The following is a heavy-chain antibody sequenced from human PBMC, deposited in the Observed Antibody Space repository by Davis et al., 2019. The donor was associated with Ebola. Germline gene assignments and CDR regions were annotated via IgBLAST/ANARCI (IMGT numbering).Heavy chain of an antibody. CDR2: IIPILGIA. D-gene: IGHD3-3*01. CDR3: AQSGYYRGYYYYGMDV. CDR1: GGTFSSYA. J-gene: IGHJ6*02. Sequence: AASVKVSCKASGGTFSSYAISWVRQAPGQGLEWMGRIIPILGIANYAQKFQGRVTITADKSTSTAYMELSSLRSEDTAVYYCAQSGYYRGYYYYGMDVWGQGTTVTVSS. V-gene: IGHV1-69*04.